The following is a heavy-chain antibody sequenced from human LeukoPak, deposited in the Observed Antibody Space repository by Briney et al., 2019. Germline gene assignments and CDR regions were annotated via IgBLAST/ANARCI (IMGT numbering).Heavy chain of an antibody. V-gene: IGHV4-39*01. CDR2: VLHSGAT. CDR1: GGSISSPISY. CDR3: ARRIVGVIDAFDY. J-gene: IGHJ4*02. Sequence: PSETLSLTSTVSGGSISSPISYWGWIRQAPGKGLEWIATVLHSGATFYSPSLEGRLTISIDTSTNQFSLKMTSMTAADTAVYYCARRIVGVIDAFDYWGQGALVTVSS. D-gene: IGHD1-26*01.